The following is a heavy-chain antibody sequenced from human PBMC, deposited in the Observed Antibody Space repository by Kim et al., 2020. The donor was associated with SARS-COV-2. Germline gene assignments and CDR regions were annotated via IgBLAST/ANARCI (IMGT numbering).Heavy chain of an antibody. CDR1: GFTVSSNY. Sequence: GGSLRLSCAASGFTVSSNYMSWVRQAPGKGLEWVSGIYSGGSTYYADSVKGRFTISRDNSKNTLYLQINSLRAEDTAVYYCARDKERDYYGMDVWGQGTTVTVSS. CDR3: ARDKERDYYGMDV. CDR2: IYSGGST. J-gene: IGHJ6*02. V-gene: IGHV3-53*01.